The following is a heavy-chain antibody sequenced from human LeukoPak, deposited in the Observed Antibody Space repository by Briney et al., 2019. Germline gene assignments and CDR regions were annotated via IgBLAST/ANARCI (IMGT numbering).Heavy chain of an antibody. J-gene: IGHJ5*02. CDR1: GGSISSGGYY. CDR3: ARDEENWFDP. V-gene: IGHV4-31*03. Sequence: SQTLSLTCTVSGGSISSGGYYWRWIRQHPGKGLEWIGYIYYSGSTYYNPSLKSRVTISVDTSKNQFSLKLSSVTAADTAVYYCARDEENWFDPWGQGTLVTVSS. CDR2: IYYSGST.